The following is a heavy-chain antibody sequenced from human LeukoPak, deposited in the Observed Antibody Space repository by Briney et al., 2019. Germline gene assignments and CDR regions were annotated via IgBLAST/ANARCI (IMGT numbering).Heavy chain of an antibody. Sequence: GASVKVSCKASGYTFRDFGISWVRQAPGQGLEWMGWITTYDGNTNYIQKLQGRVTMTTDTSTSTAYMELRSLRSDDTAVYYCARGPYYDSWSGAGYWGQGTLVTVSP. D-gene: IGHD3-3*01. CDR1: GYTFRDFG. CDR3: ARGPYYDSWSGAGY. V-gene: IGHV1-18*01. CDR2: ITTYDGNT. J-gene: IGHJ4*02.